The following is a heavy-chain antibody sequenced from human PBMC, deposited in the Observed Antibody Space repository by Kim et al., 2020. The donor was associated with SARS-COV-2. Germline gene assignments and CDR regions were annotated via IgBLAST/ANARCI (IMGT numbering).Heavy chain of an antibody. CDR3: ARLNCSSTSCYSYAFDI. J-gene: IGHJ3*02. Sequence: GGSLRLSCAASGFTFSSYSMNWVRQAPGKGLEWVSSISSSSSYIYYADSVKGRFTISRDNAKNSLYLQMNSLRAEDTAVYYCARLNCSSTSCYSYAFDIWGQETMVTVSA. CDR1: GFTFSSYS. CDR2: ISSSSSYI. D-gene: IGHD2-2*02. V-gene: IGHV3-21*01.